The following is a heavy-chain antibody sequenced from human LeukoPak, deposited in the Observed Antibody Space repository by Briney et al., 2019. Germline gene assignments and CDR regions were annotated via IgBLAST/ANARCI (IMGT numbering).Heavy chain of an antibody. D-gene: IGHD1-26*01. CDR2: IYYSGST. CDR3: ARLKTNWELPNWFDP. V-gene: IGHV4-59*08. Sequence: SETLSLTCTVSGDSISSYYWSWIRQPPGRGLEWIGYIYYSGSTNYNPSLKSRVTISVDASKNQFSLKLSSVTAADTAVYYCARLKTNWELPNWFDPWGQGTLVTVSS. CDR1: GDSISSYY. J-gene: IGHJ5*02.